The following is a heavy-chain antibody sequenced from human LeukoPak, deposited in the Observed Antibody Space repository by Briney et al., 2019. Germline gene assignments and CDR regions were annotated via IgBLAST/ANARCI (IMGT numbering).Heavy chain of an antibody. J-gene: IGHJ5*02. D-gene: IGHD2/OR15-2a*01. CDR3: ARERISRRGWFDP. CDR2: ISSSSTI. V-gene: IGHV3-48*02. CDR1: GFTFSSYS. Sequence: GGSLRLSCAASGFTFSSYSMNWLRQAPGKGLEWVSYISSSSTIYYADSVKGRFTISRDNAKNSLYLQMNSLRDEDSAVYYCARERISRRGWFDPWGQGTLVTVSS.